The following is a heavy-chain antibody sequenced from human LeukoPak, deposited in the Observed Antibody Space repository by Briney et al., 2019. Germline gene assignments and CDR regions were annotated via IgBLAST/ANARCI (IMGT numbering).Heavy chain of an antibody. V-gene: IGHV3-48*01. J-gene: IGHJ4*02. CDR2: ISSSSSTI. CDR1: GFTFSSYI. D-gene: IGHD4-17*01. CDR3: ARGGDTVTTDLDY. Sequence: GGSLRLSCAASGFTFSSYIMNWVRQAPGKGLEWVSYISSSSSTIYYADSVKGRFTISRDNAKNSLYLQMNSLRAEDTAVYYCARGGDTVTTDLDYWGQGTMVTVSS.